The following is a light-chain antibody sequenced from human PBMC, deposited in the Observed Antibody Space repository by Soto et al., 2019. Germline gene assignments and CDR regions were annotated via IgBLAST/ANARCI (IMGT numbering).Light chain of an antibody. CDR1: QSIRGW. Sequence: DIQMTQSPSALSASVGDRVTITCRASQSIRGWLAWFQKKPGKAPKLLIYDASSLESGVPSRFSGSGSGKEFTLTITSLQPDDFATYYCQQYVFYRGTFGQGTKVDIK. J-gene: IGKJ1*01. CDR2: DAS. V-gene: IGKV1-5*01. CDR3: QQYVFYRGT.